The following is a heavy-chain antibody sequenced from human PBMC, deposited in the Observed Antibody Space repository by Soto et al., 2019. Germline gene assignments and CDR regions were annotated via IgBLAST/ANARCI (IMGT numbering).Heavy chain of an antibody. D-gene: IGHD3-16*01. CDR1: GFTVSNNY. J-gene: IGHJ6*02. Sequence: GGSLRLSCGASGFTVSNNYMNWVRQAPGKGLEWVSVIYSGSGTYYANSVKGRFTISRDNSKNTLYLQMNTLRAEDTAVYYCARGGVSYYFYGMDVWGQGTTVTVSS. CDR2: IYSGSGT. CDR3: ARGGVSYYFYGMDV. V-gene: IGHV3-53*01.